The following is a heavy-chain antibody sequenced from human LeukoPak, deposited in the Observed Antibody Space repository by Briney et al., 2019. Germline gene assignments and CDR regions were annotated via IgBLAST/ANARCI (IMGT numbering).Heavy chain of an antibody. Sequence: GGSLRLSCAASGFTFSRYAMSWVRQAPGKGLEWVSGISGSGGSTFYADSVKGRFTISRDNSKNTLYLQMNSLRVEDTALYYCASRSGGDYPYFDYWGQGTLVTVSS. CDR2: ISGSGGST. J-gene: IGHJ4*02. V-gene: IGHV3-23*01. CDR1: GFTFSRYA. D-gene: IGHD4-17*01. CDR3: ASRSGGDYPYFDY.